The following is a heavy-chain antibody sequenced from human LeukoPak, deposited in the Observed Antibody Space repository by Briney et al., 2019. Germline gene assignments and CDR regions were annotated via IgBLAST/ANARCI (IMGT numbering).Heavy chain of an antibody. J-gene: IGHJ4*02. D-gene: IGHD6-13*01. V-gene: IGHV3-48*01. CDR1: GFTFSNYS. CDR2: NSRSSTTI. CDR3: ATSGYSSSWYFG. Sequence: PGGSLRLSCAASGFTFSNYSMNWVRQAPGKGLEWVSYNSRSSTTIYYADSVKGRFTISRDNAKNSLYLQMNSLRAEDTAVYYCATSGYSSSWYFGWGQGTLVTVSS.